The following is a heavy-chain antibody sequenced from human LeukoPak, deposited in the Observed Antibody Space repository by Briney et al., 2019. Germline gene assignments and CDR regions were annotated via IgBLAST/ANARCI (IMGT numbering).Heavy chain of an antibody. V-gene: IGHV3-7*05. CDR1: GFTVSSYR. J-gene: IGHJ5*02. D-gene: IGHD2-2*02. CDR3: AKRLYSFDH. Sequence: GGSLRLSCAASGFTVSSYRMNWVRQAPGKGLEWVSNINQDGSEKYYVDSVKGRFTISRDNAKNSLYLQMNSLRDEDTAVYYCAKRLYSFDHWGQGTLVTVSS. CDR2: INQDGSEK.